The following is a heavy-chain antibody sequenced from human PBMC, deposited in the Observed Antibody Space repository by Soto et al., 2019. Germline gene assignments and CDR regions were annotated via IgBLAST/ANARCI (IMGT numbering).Heavy chain of an antibody. Sequence: GGSLRLSCAASGFTFSSYWMHWVRQAPGKGLVWVSRINSDGSSTSYADSVKGRFTISRDNAKNTLYLQMNSLRAEDTAVYYCARDPGLQGGSYLQPLYYYYYYGMDGWGQGTTVTVSS. V-gene: IGHV3-74*01. J-gene: IGHJ6*02. CDR3: ARDPGLQGGSYLQPLYYYYYYGMDG. D-gene: IGHD2-15*01. CDR1: GFTFSSYW. CDR2: INSDGSST.